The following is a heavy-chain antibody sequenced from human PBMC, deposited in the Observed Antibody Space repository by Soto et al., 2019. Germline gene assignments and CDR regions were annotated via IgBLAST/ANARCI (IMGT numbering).Heavy chain of an antibody. V-gene: IGHV3-48*03. CDR2: IGVSETTT. Sequence: PGGSLRLSCAASGFTFSSYALNWVRQAPGKGLEWISYIGVSETTTYYAGSVRGRFTVSRDNAKNSVYLQMNSLTAEDTALYYCAREELNCGGDCFAFWGRGALVTVSS. CDR1: GFTFSSYA. D-gene: IGHD2-21*01. J-gene: IGHJ4*02. CDR3: AREELNCGGDCFAF.